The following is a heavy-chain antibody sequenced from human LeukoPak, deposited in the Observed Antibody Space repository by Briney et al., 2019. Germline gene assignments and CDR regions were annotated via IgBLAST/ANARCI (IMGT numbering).Heavy chain of an antibody. CDR2: ISYDGSNK. V-gene: IGHV3-30-3*01. CDR1: GFTFSSYA. CDR3: ARDGLYSSGWPNWFDP. D-gene: IGHD6-19*01. J-gene: IGHJ5*02. Sequence: GGSLRLSCAASGFTFSSYAMHWVRQAPGKGLEWVAVISYDGSNKYYADSVKGRFTISRDNAKNSLYLQMNSLRAEDTAVYYCARDGLYSSGWPNWFDPWGQGTLVTVSS.